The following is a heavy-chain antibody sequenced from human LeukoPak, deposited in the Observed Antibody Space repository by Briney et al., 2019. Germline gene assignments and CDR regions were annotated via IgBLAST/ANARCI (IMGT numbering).Heavy chain of an antibody. Sequence: SETLSLTCVVSGDSITRSEYYWDWIRQPPGKGLEWIGYIYYSGSTNYNPSLKSRVTISVDTSKNQFSLKLSSVTAADTAVYYCARVGLRLSYFDYWGQGTLVTVSS. CDR1: GDSITRSEYY. V-gene: IGHV4-61*08. CDR3: ARVGLRLSYFDY. CDR2: IYYSGST. J-gene: IGHJ4*02. D-gene: IGHD3-10*01.